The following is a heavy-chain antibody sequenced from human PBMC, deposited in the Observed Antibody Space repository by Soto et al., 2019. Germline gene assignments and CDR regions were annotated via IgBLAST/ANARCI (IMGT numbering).Heavy chain of an antibody. CDR2: IIPLFGTT. V-gene: IGHV1-69*13. J-gene: IGHJ4*02. CDR3: ATNNRASYHFDY. CDR1: GGTFRAYA. Sequence: GPSVKVSCKASGGTFRAYAISWVRQAPGQGLEWMGGIIPLFGTTNYAQRFQGRVTITADDSTRTASMELSSLRSEDTAVYYCATNNRASYHFDYWGQGTPVTVSS. D-gene: IGHD3-16*02.